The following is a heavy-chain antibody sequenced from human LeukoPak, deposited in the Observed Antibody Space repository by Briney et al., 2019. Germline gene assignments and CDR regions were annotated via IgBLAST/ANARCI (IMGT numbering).Heavy chain of an antibody. Sequence: PGGSLRLSCAASGFTFSSYSMNWVRQAPGKGLEWVSCISAGVGSTYYADSVKGRFTISRDNSKNTLYLQMNSLRAEDTAVYYCARGSEWQQQLTGPPRGHYFYYMDVWGKGTTVTISS. CDR2: ISAGVGST. D-gene: IGHD6-13*01. CDR1: GFTFSSYS. J-gene: IGHJ6*03. CDR3: ARGSEWQQQLTGPPRGHYFYYMDV. V-gene: IGHV3-23*01.